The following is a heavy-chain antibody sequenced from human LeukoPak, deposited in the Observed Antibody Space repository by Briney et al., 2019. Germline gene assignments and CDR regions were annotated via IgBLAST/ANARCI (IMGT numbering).Heavy chain of an antibody. J-gene: IGHJ3*02. D-gene: IGHD3-10*01. CDR1: GGSISSSNW. CDR2: IYHSGST. CDR3: ARRGYYGSGSTAQDAFDI. Sequence: PSETLSLTCAVSGGSISSSNWWSWVRQPPGKGLEWIGEIYHSGSTNYNPSLKSRVTISVDKSKNQFSLKLSSVTAADTAVYYCARRGYYGSGSTAQDAFDIWGQGTMVTVSS. V-gene: IGHV4-4*02.